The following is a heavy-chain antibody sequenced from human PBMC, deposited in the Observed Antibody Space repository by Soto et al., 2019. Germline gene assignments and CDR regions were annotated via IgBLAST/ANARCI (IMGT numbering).Heavy chain of an antibody. Sequence: QVRLQESGPGLVKPSETLSLTCTVSGGSFSNHTWSWIRQPPGKGLEWVGYVYSGGSTNYNPSLKSRLTMSKDASRNQISMRLTSVTAADTAVYFRARDFDLWSDNLASYGMDVWGQGITVTVSS. J-gene: IGHJ6*02. D-gene: IGHD3-3*01. CDR2: VYSGGST. CDR1: GGSFSNHT. CDR3: ARDFDLWSDNLASYGMDV. V-gene: IGHV4-59*11.